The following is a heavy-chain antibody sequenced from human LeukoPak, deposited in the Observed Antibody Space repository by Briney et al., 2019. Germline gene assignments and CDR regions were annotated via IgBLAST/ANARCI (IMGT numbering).Heavy chain of an antibody. J-gene: IGHJ4*02. D-gene: IGHD2-21*02. CDR2: ISSSSSTI. V-gene: IGHV3-48*04. Sequence: GGSLRLSCAASGFTFSSYSMNWVRQAPGKGLEWVSYISSSSSTIYYADSVKGRFTISRDNAKNSLYLQMNSLRAEDTAVYYCARDVKAAAILNFDYWGQGSLVTDSS. CDR1: GFTFSSYS. CDR3: ARDVKAAAILNFDY.